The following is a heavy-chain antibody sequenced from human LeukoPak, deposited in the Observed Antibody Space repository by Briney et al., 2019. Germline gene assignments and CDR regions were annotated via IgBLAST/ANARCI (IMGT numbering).Heavy chain of an antibody. V-gene: IGHV3-23*01. CDR3: AKVSSSWYYFDS. CDR2: ISGSGAST. J-gene: IGHJ4*02. Sequence: GGSLRLSCAASGFTFSSYAMRWVRQAPGKGLEWVSGISGSGASTYYADSVKGRFTISRDNSKNTLYLQMNSLRAEDTAVYYCAKVSSSWYYFDSWGQGTLVTVSS. D-gene: IGHD6-13*01. CDR1: GFTFSSYA.